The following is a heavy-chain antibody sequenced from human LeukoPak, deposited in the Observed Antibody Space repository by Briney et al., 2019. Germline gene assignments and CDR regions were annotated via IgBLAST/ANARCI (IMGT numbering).Heavy chain of an antibody. CDR2: ISAYNGNT. CDR3: ARALTYYYDSSGYYLPFDY. Sequence: GASVKVSCKASGYTFTSYDINWVRQATGQGLEWMGWISAYNGNTNYAQKLQGRVTMTTDTSTSTAYMELRSLRSDDTAVYYCARALTYYYDSSGYYLPFDYWGQGTLVTVSS. CDR1: GYTFTSYD. J-gene: IGHJ4*02. D-gene: IGHD3-22*01. V-gene: IGHV1-18*01.